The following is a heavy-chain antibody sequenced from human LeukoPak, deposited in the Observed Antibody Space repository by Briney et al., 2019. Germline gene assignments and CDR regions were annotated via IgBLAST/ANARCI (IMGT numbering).Heavy chain of an antibody. V-gene: IGHV4-59*01. CDR1: GGSISSYY. J-gene: IGHJ1*01. CDR2: TYYSGST. CDR3: AKTFYSGSGSELPHH. D-gene: IGHD3-10*01. Sequence: PSETLSLTCTVSGGSISSYYWSWIRQPPGKGLEWIGYTYYSGSTNYNPSLKSRVTISVDTSKNQFSLKLSSVTAADTAVYYCAKTFYSGSGSELPHHWGQGTLVTVSS.